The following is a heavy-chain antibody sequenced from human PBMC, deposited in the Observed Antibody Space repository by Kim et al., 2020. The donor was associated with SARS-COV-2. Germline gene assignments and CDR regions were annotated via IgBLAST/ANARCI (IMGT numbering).Heavy chain of an antibody. V-gene: IGHV4-39*01. Sequence: SLKSRVTISVDTSKNQFSLRLSSVTAADTAVYYCARLGSSGWYVGWYFDLWGRGTLVTVSS. D-gene: IGHD6-19*01. J-gene: IGHJ2*01. CDR3: ARLGSSGWYVGWYFDL.